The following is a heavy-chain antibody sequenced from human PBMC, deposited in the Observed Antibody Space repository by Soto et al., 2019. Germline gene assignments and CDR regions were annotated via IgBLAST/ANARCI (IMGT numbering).Heavy chain of an antibody. CDR3: ARETSQNVYSHYGMDV. CDR2: SNDSGTT. V-gene: IGHV4-34*01. CDR1: GGPFSGLY. Sequence: SETLSLTCAIYGGPFSGLYCSWIRQPPGKGLEWIGESNDSGTTNYNQSFLSRVTISADTSKTHFSLRLTSVTAADTAVYYCARETSQNVYSHYGMDVWGQGTTVTVSS. J-gene: IGHJ6*02.